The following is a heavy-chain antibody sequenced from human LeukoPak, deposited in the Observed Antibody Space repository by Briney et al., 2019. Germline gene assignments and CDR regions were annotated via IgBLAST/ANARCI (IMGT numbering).Heavy chain of an antibody. CDR2: INAYNGNT. D-gene: IGHD6-13*01. Sequence: GSSVKVSCKASGYTFTSYIISWVRQAPGQGLDWMGWINAYNGNTDYAQRVQGRVTMTTDTSTSTAYMEVRSLRSDDTAVYYCARDRHIAAAVDYYYMDVWGKGTPVTVSS. CDR1: GYTFTSYI. V-gene: IGHV1-18*01. CDR3: ARDRHIAAAVDYYYMDV. J-gene: IGHJ6*03.